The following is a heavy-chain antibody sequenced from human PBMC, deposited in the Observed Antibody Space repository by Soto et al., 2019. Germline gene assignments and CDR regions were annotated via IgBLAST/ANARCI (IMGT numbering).Heavy chain of an antibody. CDR1: GFTFSNYD. Sequence: EVQLLDSGGGLVQPGGSLRLSCAASGFTFSNYDMTWVRQAPGKGLEWVSRIGGSGDRTYYADSVKGRFTISRDNSRNTLYLQMNILRAEDTAMYYCAKVPLRPDYFDYWGQGALVTVSS. V-gene: IGHV3-23*01. J-gene: IGHJ4*02. CDR2: IGGSGDRT. D-gene: IGHD2-15*01. CDR3: AKVPLRPDYFDY.